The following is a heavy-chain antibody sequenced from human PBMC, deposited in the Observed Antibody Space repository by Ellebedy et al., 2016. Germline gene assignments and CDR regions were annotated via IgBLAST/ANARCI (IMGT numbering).Heavy chain of an antibody. CDR2: IYWDDDK. CDR1: GFSLSAIGVG. D-gene: IGHD3-22*01. CDR3: ARSLRSHFDSNGSPYYFDY. Sequence: SGPTLVKPTQTLTLTCTFSGFSLSAIGVGVGWIRQPPGKALEWLALIYWDDDKFYSPSLKNRLTITTDTSKNPVDLTMTNMDPADTATYYCARSLRSHFDSNGSPYYFDYWGQGALVTVSS. J-gene: IGHJ4*02. V-gene: IGHV2-5*02.